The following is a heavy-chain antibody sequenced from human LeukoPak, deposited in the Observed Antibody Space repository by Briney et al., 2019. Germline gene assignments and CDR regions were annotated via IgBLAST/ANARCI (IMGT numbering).Heavy chain of an antibody. V-gene: IGHV3-7*01. J-gene: IGHJ4*02. CDR1: GFTFSSYW. CDR2: IKQDGSEK. Sequence: GGSLRHSCAASGFTFSSYWMSWVRQAPGKGLEWVANIKQDGSEKNYVDSVKGRFTISRDNAKNSLYLQMNSMRAEDTAVYYCARGGWYFEYWGQGTLVTVSS. D-gene: IGHD6-19*01. CDR3: ARGGWYFEY.